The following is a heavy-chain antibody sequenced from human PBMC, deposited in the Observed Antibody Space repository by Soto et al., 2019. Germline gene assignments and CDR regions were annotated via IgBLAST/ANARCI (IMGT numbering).Heavy chain of an antibody. J-gene: IGHJ3*02. V-gene: IGHV3-15*01. Sequence: GGSLRLSCAASGLTFSNVWMTWVRQAPGKGLEWVGRIKSKSDGETADVAAPVKARFTISRDDSKNTVFLEMNSLKSEDTAVYYCARGGCSSTSCYGDTAFDIWGQGTMVTVSS. CDR1: GLTFSNVW. CDR3: ARGGCSSTSCYGDTAFDI. D-gene: IGHD2-2*01. CDR2: IKSKSDGETA.